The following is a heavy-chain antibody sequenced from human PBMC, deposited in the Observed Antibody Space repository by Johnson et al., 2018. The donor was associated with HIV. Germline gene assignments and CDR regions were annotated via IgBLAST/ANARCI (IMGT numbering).Heavy chain of an antibody. J-gene: IGHJ3*02. CDR1: EFILSDYY. CDR2: ISSSGGTI. D-gene: IGHD1-7*01. CDR3: ARSATGTTADAFDI. Sequence: QVQVVESGGGVVQPGRSLRLSCGASEFILSDYYISWVRQAPEKGLEWISYISSSGGTIFYADSVKGRFTISRNIAKNTLYLKMNSRRAEDTAVYYCARSATGTTADAFDIWGQGTMVTVSS. V-gene: IGHV3-11*04.